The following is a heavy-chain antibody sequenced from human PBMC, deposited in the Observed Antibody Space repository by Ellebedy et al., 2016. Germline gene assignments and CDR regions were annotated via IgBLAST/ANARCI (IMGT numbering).Heavy chain of an antibody. J-gene: IGHJ6*04. CDR3: ARIYVPYPMLGRPTSYFRLDV. D-gene: IGHD2/OR15-2a*01. CDR2: MFWSGST. CDR1: GTSVRGSDYF. V-gene: IGHV4-30-4*01. Sequence: SETLSLXXTVSGTSVRGSDYFWSWIRQSPGKGLEWIGYMFWSGSTYYNPSLKSRVSMLVDSSETRFSLHLKSVTAADTAVFYCARIYVPYPMLGRPTSYFRLDVWGRGITVIVSS.